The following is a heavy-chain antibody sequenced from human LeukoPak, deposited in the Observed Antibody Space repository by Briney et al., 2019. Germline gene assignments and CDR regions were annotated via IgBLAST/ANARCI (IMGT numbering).Heavy chain of an antibody. Sequence: GGSLRLSCAASGFTFSSYVMHWVRQAPGKGLEWVAVISYDGSNKYYADSVKGRFTISRDNSKNTLYLQMNSLRAEDTAVYYCAKRIAAAGIDDYWGRGTLVTVSS. D-gene: IGHD6-13*01. CDR1: GFTFSSYV. V-gene: IGHV3-30*18. CDR2: ISYDGSNK. J-gene: IGHJ4*02. CDR3: AKRIAAAGIDDY.